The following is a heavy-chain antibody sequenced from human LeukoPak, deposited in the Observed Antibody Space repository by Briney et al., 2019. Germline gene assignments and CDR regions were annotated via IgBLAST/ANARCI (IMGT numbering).Heavy chain of an antibody. Sequence: PSETLSLTCSVSGGSISNYYWSWIRQPPGKGLEWIGYIYYSGSTNYNPSLKSRVTISVDTSRNQFSLKLSSVTAADTAVYYCARMKIAAAPTPFDYWGQRTLVTVSS. J-gene: IGHJ4*02. D-gene: IGHD6-13*01. CDR1: GGSISNYY. CDR3: ARMKIAAAPTPFDY. V-gene: IGHV4-59*01. CDR2: IYYSGST.